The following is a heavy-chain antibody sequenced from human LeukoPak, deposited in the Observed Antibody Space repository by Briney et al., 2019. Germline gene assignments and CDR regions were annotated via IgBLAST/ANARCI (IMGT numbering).Heavy chain of an antibody. Sequence: SETLSLTCAVSGGSIITNSYNWGWIRQPPGKGLEWIGSIHYSGSTYDNPSLKSRVTMSVDTSKNQFSLKLSSVTAADTAVYYCARDFTIRGYYYYYMDVWGKGTTVTVSS. V-gene: IGHV4-39*07. D-gene: IGHD3-10*01. CDR1: GGSIITNSYN. J-gene: IGHJ6*03. CDR2: IHYSGST. CDR3: ARDFTIRGYYYYYMDV.